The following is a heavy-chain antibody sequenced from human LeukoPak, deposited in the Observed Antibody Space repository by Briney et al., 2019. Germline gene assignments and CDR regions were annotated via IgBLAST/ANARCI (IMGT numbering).Heavy chain of an antibody. J-gene: IGHJ6*02. Sequence: QPGGSLRLSCAASGFTFSSYGMHWVRQAPGKGLEWVAVIWYDGSNKYYADSVKGRFTISRDNSKNTLHLQMNSLRAEDTAVYYCARGDDYGDYDGMDVWGQGTTVTVSS. CDR1: GFTFSSYG. D-gene: IGHD4-17*01. CDR2: IWYDGSNK. V-gene: IGHV3-33*01. CDR3: ARGDDYGDYDGMDV.